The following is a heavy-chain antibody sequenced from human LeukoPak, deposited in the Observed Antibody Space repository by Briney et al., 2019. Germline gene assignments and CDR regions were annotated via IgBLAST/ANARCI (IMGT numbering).Heavy chain of an antibody. Sequence: GGSLRLSCAASGFTFSRYGMHWVRQAPGKGLEWASSISGGSTYYADSVKGRFTISRDDSKDTLYLQMNSLRAEDTAVYYCARSAITYGYAESWGQGTLVSVSS. V-gene: IGHV3-23*01. D-gene: IGHD5-18*01. CDR2: ISGGST. CDR1: GFTFSRYG. J-gene: IGHJ5*02. CDR3: ARSAITYGYAES.